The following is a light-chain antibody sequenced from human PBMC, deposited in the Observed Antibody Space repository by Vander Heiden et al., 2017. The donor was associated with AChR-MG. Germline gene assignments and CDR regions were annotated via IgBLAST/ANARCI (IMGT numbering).Light chain of an antibody. V-gene: IGLV1-40*01. CDR2: ANS. Sequence: QSVLTQPPSVAGAPGQSVTISCTGSSSNIVAGYDVPWYQQLPGTAPKLLIYANSNRPSGVPDRFFGSKSGTSASLAITVLQAEDEAEYYCQSYDRSLSGGVFGGGTKLTVL. CDR3: QSYDRSLSGGV. J-gene: IGLJ3*02. CDR1: SSNIVAGYD.